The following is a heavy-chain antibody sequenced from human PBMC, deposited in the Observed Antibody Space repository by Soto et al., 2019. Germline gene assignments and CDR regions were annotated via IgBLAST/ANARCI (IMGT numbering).Heavy chain of an antibody. D-gene: IGHD3-10*01. Sequence: GGSLRLSCAASGFIFTNYAMSWVRQGPGKGLEWVSGISGSGGSTYYADSVKGRFTISRDNSKNTMYVEMNSLRAEDTAVYYCAKGLGRSMVRGVIYFEYWGQGTVITVSS. CDR2: ISGSGGST. CDR3: AKGLGRSMVRGVIYFEY. V-gene: IGHV3-23*01. J-gene: IGHJ4*02. CDR1: GFIFTNYA.